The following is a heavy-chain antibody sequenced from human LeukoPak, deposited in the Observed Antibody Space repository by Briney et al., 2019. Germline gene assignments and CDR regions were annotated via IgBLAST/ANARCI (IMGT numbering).Heavy chain of an antibody. D-gene: IGHD2-15*01. CDR1: GGSISSYY. CDR2: IYYSGST. J-gene: IGHJ4*02. CDR3: ARSRSLVVVAEVDY. Sequence: KASETLSLTCTVSGGSISSYYWSWIRQPPGKGLEWIGYIYYSGSTNYNPSLKSRVTISVDTSKNQFSLKLSSVTAADTAVYYCARSRSLVVVAEVDYWGQGTLVTVSS. V-gene: IGHV4-59*01.